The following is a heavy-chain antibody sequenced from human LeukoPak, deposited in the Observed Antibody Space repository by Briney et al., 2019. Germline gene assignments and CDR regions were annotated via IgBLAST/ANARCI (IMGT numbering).Heavy chain of an antibody. Sequence: SQTLSLTCAISGDSLSSNSVAWNWIRQSPSRGPEWLGRTYYRSKWYNDYAVSVESRITINPDASKNQFSLQLNSVTPEDTAVYYCARVRGRYFDYRGQGTLVTVSS. CDR2: TYYRSKWYN. V-gene: IGHV6-1*01. J-gene: IGHJ4*02. CDR3: ARVRGRYFDY. D-gene: IGHD3-10*01. CDR1: GDSLSSNSVA.